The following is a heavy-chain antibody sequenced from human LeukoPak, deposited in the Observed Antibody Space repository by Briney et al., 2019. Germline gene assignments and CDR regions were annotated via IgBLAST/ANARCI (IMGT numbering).Heavy chain of an antibody. CDR2: ISYDGSNK. Sequence: GGSLRLSCAASGFTFSSCGMHWVRQAPGKGLEWVAVISYDGSNKYYADSVKGRFTISKDNSKNTLYLQMNSLRAEDTAVYYCAREEIGSYDFWGQGTLVTVSS. CDR1: GFTFSSCG. J-gene: IGHJ4*02. CDR3: AREEIGSYDF. V-gene: IGHV3-33*01. D-gene: IGHD5-24*01.